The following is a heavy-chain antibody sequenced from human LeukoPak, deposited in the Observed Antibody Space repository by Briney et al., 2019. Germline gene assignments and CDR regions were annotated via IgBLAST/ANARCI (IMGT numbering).Heavy chain of an antibody. J-gene: IGHJ5*02. Sequence: GASVTVSCTASGYTFTSYGISWVRQAPGQGLEWMGWISAYNGNTNYAQKLQGRVTMTTDTSTSTAYMELRSLRSDDTAVYYCARERSVGAMQYNWFDPWGQGTLVTVSS. V-gene: IGHV1-18*01. CDR1: GYTFTSYG. D-gene: IGHD1-26*01. CDR2: ISAYNGNT. CDR3: ARERSVGAMQYNWFDP.